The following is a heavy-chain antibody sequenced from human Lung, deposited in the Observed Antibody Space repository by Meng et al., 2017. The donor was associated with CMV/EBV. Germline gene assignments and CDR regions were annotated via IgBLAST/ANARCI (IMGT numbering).Heavy chain of an antibody. D-gene: IGHD3-10*01. J-gene: IGHJ4*02. Sequence: GGSXRLSCAGSGFTFKNNYMTWVRQFPGKGLERVSVISSGVSTYYADSVKGRFTISRDNSKNTLYLQMNSLRAEDTAVYYCASSHFGESSLDYWGQGALVTVSS. CDR3: ASSHFGESSLDY. CDR1: GFTFKNNY. CDR2: ISSGVST. V-gene: IGHV3-66*02.